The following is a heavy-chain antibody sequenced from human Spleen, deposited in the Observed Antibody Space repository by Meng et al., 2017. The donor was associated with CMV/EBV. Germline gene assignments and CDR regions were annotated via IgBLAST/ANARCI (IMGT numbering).Heavy chain of an antibody. CDR3: AREKSADYYDSSGYYGFDY. CDR2: INHSGST. CDR1: GGSVSGYY. Sequence: QVQRQQWGAGLLYASATLSLTCAVYGGSVSGYYWSWIRQPPGKGLEWIGEINHSGSTNYNPSLKSRVNISVDTSKNQFSLKLSSVTAADTAVYYCAREKSADYYDSSGYYGFDYWGQGTLVTVSS. D-gene: IGHD3-22*01. J-gene: IGHJ4*02. V-gene: IGHV4-34*01.